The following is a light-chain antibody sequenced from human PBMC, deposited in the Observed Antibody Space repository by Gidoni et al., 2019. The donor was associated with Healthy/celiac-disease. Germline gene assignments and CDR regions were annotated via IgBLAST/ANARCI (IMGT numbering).Light chain of an antibody. CDR1: RSVSSSY. CDR3: QQYGSSQWT. Sequence: EIGLTQSPGTLSLSPGERATTAARASRSVSSSYLAWYQQKPGQAPRLLIYGASSRDTGIPDRFSGSGSGTDFTLTISRLEPEDFAVYYCQQYGSSQWTFGQGSKVEIK. V-gene: IGKV3-20*01. J-gene: IGKJ1*01. CDR2: GAS.